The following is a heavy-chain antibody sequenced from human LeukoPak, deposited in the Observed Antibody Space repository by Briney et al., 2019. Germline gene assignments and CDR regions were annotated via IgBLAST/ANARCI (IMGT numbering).Heavy chain of an antibody. Sequence: ASVKVSCKASGYTFTSYGISWVRQAPGQGLEWMGWISAYNGNTNYAQKLQGRVTMTTDTSTSTAYMELKSLRSDDTAVYYCAAHGRGYSYGYYWGQGTLVTVSS. V-gene: IGHV1-18*01. D-gene: IGHD5-18*01. CDR3: AAHGRGYSYGYY. CDR2: ISAYNGNT. J-gene: IGHJ4*02. CDR1: GYTFTSYG.